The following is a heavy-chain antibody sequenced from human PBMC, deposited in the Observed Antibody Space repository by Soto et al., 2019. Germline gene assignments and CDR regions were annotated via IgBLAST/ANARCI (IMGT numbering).Heavy chain of an antibody. CDR1: GFTFSSYG. J-gene: IGHJ4*02. CDR2: IWYDGSNK. CDR3: ARDWVSGTAMSFDY. Sequence: HPGGSLRLSCAASGFTFSSYGMHWVRQAPGKGLEWVAVIWYDGSNKYYADSVKGRFTISRDNSKNTLYLQMNSLRAEDTAVYYCARDWVSGTAMSFDYWGQGNLVTVSS. V-gene: IGHV3-33*01. D-gene: IGHD5-18*01.